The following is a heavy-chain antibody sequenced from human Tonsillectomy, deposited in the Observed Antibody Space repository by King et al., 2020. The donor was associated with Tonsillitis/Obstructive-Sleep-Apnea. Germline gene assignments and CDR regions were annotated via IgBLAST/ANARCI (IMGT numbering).Heavy chain of an antibody. D-gene: IGHD1-26*01. Sequence: VQLVESGGGLVKPGGSLRLSCAASGFTFSNAWMSWVRQAPGKGLEWVGRIKSKTDGGKTDYAAPVKGRFTISRDDSKNTLYLQMNSLKTEDTAVYYCTTGRELWGQGTLVTVSS. CDR2: IKSKTDGGKT. CDR1: GFTFSNAW. V-gene: IGHV3-15*01. CDR3: TTGREL. J-gene: IGHJ4*02.